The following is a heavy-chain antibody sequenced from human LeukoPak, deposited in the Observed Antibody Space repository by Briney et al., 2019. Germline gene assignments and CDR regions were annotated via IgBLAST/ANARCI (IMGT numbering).Heavy chain of an antibody. CDR1: GGSFSGYY. V-gene: IGHV4-34*01. D-gene: IGHD3-22*01. CDR3: ATPSSGYKIDAFDV. J-gene: IGHJ3*01. Sequence: PSETLSLTCAVYGGSFSGYYWSWIRQPPGKGLEWIGEINHSGSTNYNPSLKSRATISVDMSKSQFSLKLTSVTAADTAVYYCATPSSGYKIDAFDVWGQGTVVAVSS. CDR2: INHSGST.